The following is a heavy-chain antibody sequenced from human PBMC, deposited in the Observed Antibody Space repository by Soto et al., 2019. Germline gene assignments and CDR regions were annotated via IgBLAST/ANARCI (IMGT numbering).Heavy chain of an antibody. D-gene: IGHD1-7*01. V-gene: IGHV3-21*01. CDR2: ISSSSSYI. J-gene: IGHJ4*02. CDR3: AGAGYNWNYKGDY. Sequence: EVQLVASGGGLVKPGGSLRLSCAASGFTFSSYSMNWVRQAPGKGLEWVSSISSSSSYIYYAASVKGRFTISRDNAKNSLYLQINSLRAEDTGVYYCAGAGYNWNYKGDYWGTATLVTVSS. CDR1: GFTFSSYS.